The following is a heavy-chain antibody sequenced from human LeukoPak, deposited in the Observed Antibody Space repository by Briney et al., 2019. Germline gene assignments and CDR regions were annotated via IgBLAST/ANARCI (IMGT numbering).Heavy chain of an antibody. Sequence: GGSLRLSCAASGFTFSSYAMSWVRQAPGKGLEWVSAISGSGGSTYYAVSVKGRFTISRDNSKNTLYLQMNSLRAEDTAVYYCASVHYDFWSGYFSWGQGTLVTVSS. D-gene: IGHD3-3*01. CDR2: ISGSGGST. J-gene: IGHJ5*02. V-gene: IGHV3-23*01. CDR1: GFTFSSYA. CDR3: ASVHYDFWSGYFS.